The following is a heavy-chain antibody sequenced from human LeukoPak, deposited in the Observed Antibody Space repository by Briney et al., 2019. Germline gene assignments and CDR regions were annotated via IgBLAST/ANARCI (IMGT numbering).Heavy chain of an antibody. CDR1: GYTFTGYY. D-gene: IGHD3-22*01. CDR3: ARVKYYYDSSGYYGVFDY. V-gene: IGHV1-2*06. J-gene: IGHJ4*02. Sequence: GASVTVSCKASGYTFTGYYMHWVRQAPGQGLEWMGRINPNSGGTNYAQKFQGRVTMTRDTSISTAYMELSRLRSDDTAVYYCARVKYYYDSSGYYGVFDYWGQGTLVTVSS. CDR2: INPNSGGT.